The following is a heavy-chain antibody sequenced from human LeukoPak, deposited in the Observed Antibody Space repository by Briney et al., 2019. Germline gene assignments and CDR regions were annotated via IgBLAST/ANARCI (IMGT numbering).Heavy chain of an antibody. Sequence: GGSLRLSCAASGFTFSDYYMSWIRQAPGKGLEWVSYISSSGSTIYYADSVKGRFTISRDNAKNSLYLQMNSLRAEDTAVYYCARVVGSGWYSVYHFDYWGQGNLVTVSS. V-gene: IGHV3-11*04. J-gene: IGHJ4*02. D-gene: IGHD6-19*01. CDR2: ISSSGSTI. CDR1: GFTFSDYY. CDR3: ARVVGSGWYSVYHFDY.